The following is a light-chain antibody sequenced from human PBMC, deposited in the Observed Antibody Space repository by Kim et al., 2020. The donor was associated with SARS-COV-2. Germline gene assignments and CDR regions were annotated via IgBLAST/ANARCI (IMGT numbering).Light chain of an antibody. CDR2: YAS. V-gene: IGKV1-5*01. J-gene: IGKJ1*01. CDR3: QQYSDSSWT. CDR1: QSITTW. Sequence: ASVGDRVTITCRASQSITTWLAWYQQKPGKAPKLLIYYASTLEGGVPSRFSGSGSGTEFTLTISSLQPDDFATYYCQQYSDSSWTFGQGTKVDIK.